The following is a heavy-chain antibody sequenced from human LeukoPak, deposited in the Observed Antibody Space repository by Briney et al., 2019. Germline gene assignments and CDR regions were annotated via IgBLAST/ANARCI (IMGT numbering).Heavy chain of an antibody. V-gene: IGHV3-23*01. Sequence: GGSLRLSCAASGFTFSSYAMSWVRQAPGKGLEWVSAISGSGGSTYYADSVKGRFTISRDNSKNTLYLQMNSLRAEDTAVYYCAKSPTILTGYYSDYWGQGTLVTVSS. CDR3: AKSPTILTGYYSDY. J-gene: IGHJ4*02. CDR1: GFTFSSYA. CDR2: ISGSGGST. D-gene: IGHD3-9*01.